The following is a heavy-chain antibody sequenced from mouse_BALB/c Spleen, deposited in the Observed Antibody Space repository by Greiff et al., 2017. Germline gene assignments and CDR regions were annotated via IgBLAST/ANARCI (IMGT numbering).Heavy chain of an antibody. D-gene: IGHD6-2*01. CDR1: GFAFSSYD. Sequence: DVKLVESGGGLVKPGGSLKLSCAASGFAFSSYDMSWVRQTPEKRLEWVAYISSGGGSTYYPDTVKGRFTISRDNAKNTLYLQMSSLKSEDTAMYYCARHAVSEDYFDYWGQGTTLTVSS. CDR2: ISSGGGST. V-gene: IGHV5-12-1*01. J-gene: IGHJ2*01. CDR3: ARHAVSEDYFDY.